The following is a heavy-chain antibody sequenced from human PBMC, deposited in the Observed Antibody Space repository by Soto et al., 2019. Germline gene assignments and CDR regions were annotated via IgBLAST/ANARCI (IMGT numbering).Heavy chain of an antibody. D-gene: IGHD6-6*01. V-gene: IGHV5-10-1*01. CDR2: IDPSDSYT. CDR1: GYSFTSYW. CDR3: ARLGSSSSRWFDP. J-gene: IGHJ5*02. Sequence: PGESLKISCKGSGYSFTSYWISWVRQMPGKDLEWMGRIDPSDSYTNYSPSFQGHVTISADKSISTAYLQWSSLKASDTAMYYCARLGSSSSRWFDPWGQGTLVTVSS.